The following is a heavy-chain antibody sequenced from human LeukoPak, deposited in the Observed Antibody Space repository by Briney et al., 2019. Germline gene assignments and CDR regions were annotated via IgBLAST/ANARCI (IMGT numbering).Heavy chain of an antibody. D-gene: IGHD3-10*01. V-gene: IGHV4-39*01. CDR2: IYYSGST. J-gene: IGHJ4*02. CDR3: ARRDYYGSGSSYPFDY. Sequence: SETLSLTCTVSGGSISSSSYYWGWLRQPPGKGLEWIGSIYYSGSTYYNPSLKSRVTISVDTSKNQFSLKLSSVTAADTAVYYCARRDYYGSGSSYPFDYWGQGTLVTVSS. CDR1: GGSISSSSYY.